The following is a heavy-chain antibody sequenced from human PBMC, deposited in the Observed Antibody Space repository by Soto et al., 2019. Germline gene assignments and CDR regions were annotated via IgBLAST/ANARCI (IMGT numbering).Heavy chain of an antibody. Sequence: QVQLVESGGGVVQPGRSLRLSCAASGFTFSTYPMHWVRQAPGKGLEWVAAISYAGNNKYYTDSVKGRFTISSDNSKNTLYLQRNSLSGEDTAVYYCARDGGGTGPTRSFDYWGQGTLVTVSS. J-gene: IGHJ4*02. CDR2: ISYAGNNK. CDR1: GFTFSTYP. V-gene: IGHV3-30-3*01. D-gene: IGHD1-7*01. CDR3: ARDGGGTGPTRSFDY.